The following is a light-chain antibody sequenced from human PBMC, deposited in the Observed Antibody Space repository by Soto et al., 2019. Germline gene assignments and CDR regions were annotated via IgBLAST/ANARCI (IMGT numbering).Light chain of an antibody. V-gene: IGKV1-39*01. CDR1: QSISSY. CDR3: QQSYSTPPGFT. Sequence: DIQMTQSPSSLSASVGDRVTITCRASQSISSYLNWYQQKPGKAPKLLIYAASSLQSGVPSRFSGSGSGTDFTLTISNLQPEDFATYYCQQSYSTPPGFTFGPGTKVDIK. CDR2: AAS. J-gene: IGKJ3*01.